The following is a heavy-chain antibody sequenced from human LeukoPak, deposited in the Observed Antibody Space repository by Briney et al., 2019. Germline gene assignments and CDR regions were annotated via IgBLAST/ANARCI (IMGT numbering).Heavy chain of an antibody. CDR1: VVTFSNYG. J-gene: IGHJ6*03. V-gene: IGHV3-30*18. CDR2: ISFGGSDK. CDR3: AKEDPYYYYMDV. Sequence: PGGSLRLSCAASVVTFSNYGMHWLRQAPGKALEWVAVISFGGSDKYYSDSVKGLFTISRDNYKNTLYLQINSLRAEDTAVYYCAKEDPYYYYMDVWGKGTTVTVSS.